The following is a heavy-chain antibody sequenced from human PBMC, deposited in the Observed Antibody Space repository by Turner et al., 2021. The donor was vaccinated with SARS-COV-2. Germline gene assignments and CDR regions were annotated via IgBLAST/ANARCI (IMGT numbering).Heavy chain of an antibody. J-gene: IGHJ6*02. D-gene: IGHD3-10*01. Sequence: QVQLQESAPGRVEPSEPLSLIGIVSGGPFNSDLWSWVRQPPGKGLEWLGYIHYSGSANYNYTPKGRGTTSLDTSKTKYSLRVTSMTAADTAVYYCARQTGPIRGVIRRRGGDDHYAVDVWGQGTTVTVSS. V-gene: IGHV4-59*08. CDR2: IHYSGSA. CDR3: ARQTGPIRGVIRRRGGDDHYAVDV. CDR1: GGPFNSDL.